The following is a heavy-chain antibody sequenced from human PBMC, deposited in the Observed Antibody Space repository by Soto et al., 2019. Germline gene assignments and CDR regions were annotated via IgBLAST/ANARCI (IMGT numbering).Heavy chain of an antibody. J-gene: IGHJ5*02. CDR3: ASGVVPAAILWFDP. D-gene: IGHD2-2*01. V-gene: IGHV4-31*03. Sequence: QVQLQESGPGLVKPSQTLSLTCTVSGGSISSGGYYWSWIRQHPGKGLEWIGYIYYSGSTSYNPPLKSRVTISVDTSKNQFSLKLSSVTAADTAVYYCASGVVPAAILWFDPWGQGPLVTVSS. CDR1: GGSISSGGYY. CDR2: IYYSGST.